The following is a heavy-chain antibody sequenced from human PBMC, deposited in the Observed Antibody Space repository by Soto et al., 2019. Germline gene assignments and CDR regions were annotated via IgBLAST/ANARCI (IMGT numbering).Heavy chain of an antibody. J-gene: IGHJ4*02. CDR3: AKDLGPDGIVVPAAITFDY. D-gene: IGHD2-2*01. V-gene: IGHV3-23*01. Sequence: GGSLRLSCAASGFTFSSYAMSWVRQAPGKGLEWVSAISGSGGSTYYADSVKGRFTISRDNSKNTLYLQMNSLRAEDTAVYYCAKDLGPDGIVVPAAITFDYWGQGTLVTVSS. CDR2: ISGSGGST. CDR1: GFTFSSYA.